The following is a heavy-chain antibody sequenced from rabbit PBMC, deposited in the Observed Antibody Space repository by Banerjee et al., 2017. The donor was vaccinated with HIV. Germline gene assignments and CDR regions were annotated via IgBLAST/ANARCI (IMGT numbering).Heavy chain of an antibody. D-gene: IGHD1-1*01. CDR2: IYTGSSGST. V-gene: IGHV1S40*01. J-gene: IGHJ3*01. CDR1: GFSFSGDYD. Sequence: QQLEESGGDLVKPGASLTLTCKASGFSFSGDYDMCWVRQAPGKGLEWIGCIYTGSSGSTYYASWAKGRFTISKISSTTVTLQMTSLTAADTATYFCARDPYSINGRTLWGQGTLVTVS. CDR3: ARDPYSINGRTL.